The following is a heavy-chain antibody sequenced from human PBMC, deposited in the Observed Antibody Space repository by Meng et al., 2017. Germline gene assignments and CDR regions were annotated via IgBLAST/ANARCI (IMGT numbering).Heavy chain of an antibody. CDR1: GYTFTSYA. J-gene: IGHJ6*02. CDR3: ARVGGSHYYGSGSYLNYYYYYGMDV. CDR2: INTNTGNP. V-gene: IGHV7-4-1*02. D-gene: IGHD3-10*01. Sequence: ASVKVSCKASGYTFTSYAMNWVRQAPGQGLEWMGWINTNTGNPTYAQGFTGRFVFSLDTSVSTAYLQISSLKAEDTAVYYCARVGGSHYYGSGSYLNYYYYYGMDVWGQGTMVTVSS.